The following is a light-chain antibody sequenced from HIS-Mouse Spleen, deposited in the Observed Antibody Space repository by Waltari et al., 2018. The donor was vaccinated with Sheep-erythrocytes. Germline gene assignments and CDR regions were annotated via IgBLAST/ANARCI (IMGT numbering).Light chain of an antibody. CDR1: QSISSY. V-gene: IGKV1-39*01. CDR2: AAS. J-gene: IGKJ3*01. Sequence: DIQMLQSPSSLSASVGDRVTITCRASQSISSYLNWYQQKPGKAPKLLIYAASSLQSGVPSRFSGSGSGTDFTLTISSLQPEDFATYYCQQSYSTPQFTFGPGTKVDIK. CDR3: QQSYSTPQFT.